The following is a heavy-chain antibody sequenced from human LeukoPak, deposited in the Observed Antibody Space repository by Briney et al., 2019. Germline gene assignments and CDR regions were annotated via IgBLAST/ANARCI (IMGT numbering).Heavy chain of an antibody. J-gene: IGHJ4*02. CDR3: ASSKYYDFWTGRFDY. V-gene: IGHV3-20*04. CDR1: GFTFDDYG. CDR2: INWNGGST. Sequence: GGSLRLSCAASGFTFDDYGMSWVRQAPGKGLEWVSGINWNGGSTGYADSVKGRFTISRDNAKNSLYLQMNSLRAGDTALYYCASSKYYDFWTGRFDYWGQGTLVTVSS. D-gene: IGHD3-3*01.